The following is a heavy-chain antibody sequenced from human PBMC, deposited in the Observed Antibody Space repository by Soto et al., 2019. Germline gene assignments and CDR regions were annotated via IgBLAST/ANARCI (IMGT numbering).Heavy chain of an antibody. V-gene: IGHV3-30*18. Sequence: QVQLVESGGGVVQPGRSLRLSCAASGFTFSSYGMHWVRQAPGKGLGWVAVISHDGSNKYYADSVKGRFTISRDNSKNTLYLQMNSLRAEETAVYYCAKAKYSSSWYSYGMDVWGQGTTVTVSS. CDR2: ISHDGSNK. CDR3: AKAKYSSSWYSYGMDV. D-gene: IGHD6-13*01. CDR1: GFTFSSYG. J-gene: IGHJ6*02.